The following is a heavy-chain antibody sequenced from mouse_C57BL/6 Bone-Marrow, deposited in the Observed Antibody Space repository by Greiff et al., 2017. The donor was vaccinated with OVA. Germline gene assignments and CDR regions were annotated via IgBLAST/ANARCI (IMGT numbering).Heavy chain of an antibody. J-gene: IGHJ2*01. Sequence: VQLQQSGAELVRPGASVKLSCTASGFNIKDDYMHWVKQRPEQGLEWIGWIDPENGDTAYASKFQGKATITADTSSNTAYLQLSSLTSEDTAVYYCTTGAYYSNFCFDYWGQGTTLTVSS. CDR1: GFNIKDDY. D-gene: IGHD2-5*01. V-gene: IGHV14-4*01. CDR3: TTGAYYSNFCFDY. CDR2: IDPENGDT.